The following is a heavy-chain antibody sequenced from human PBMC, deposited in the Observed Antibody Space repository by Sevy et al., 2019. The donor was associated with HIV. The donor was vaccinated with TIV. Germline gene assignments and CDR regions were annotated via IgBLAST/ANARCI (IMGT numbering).Heavy chain of an antibody. D-gene: IGHD6-19*01. CDR2: IRYSGST. CDR3: AGPMLTYNSGWSYYDY. V-gene: IGHV4-39*02. J-gene: IGHJ4*02. Sequence: SETLSLTCTVSGASISSSGYYWGWIRQPPGKGLEWIASIRYSGSTFYHPSLKSRVTISADTSNNHFSLKLNSVTAADTAIYYCAGPMLTYNSGWSYYDYWGQGTVVTVSS. CDR1: GASISSSGYY.